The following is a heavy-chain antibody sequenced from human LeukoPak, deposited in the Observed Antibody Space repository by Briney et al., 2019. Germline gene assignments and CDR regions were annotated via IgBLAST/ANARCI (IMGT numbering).Heavy chain of an antibody. J-gene: IGHJ3*02. V-gene: IGHV4-61*01. Sequence: PSETLSLTRTVSGGSISSSSYYWSWIRQPPGKGLEWMGYIYYSGSTNYNPSLKSRVTISVDTSKNQFSLKLSSVTAADTAVYYCASSPFEWLLHRDNDAFDIWGQGTMVTVSS. D-gene: IGHD3-3*01. CDR2: IYYSGST. CDR1: GGSISSSSYY. CDR3: ASSPFEWLLHRDNDAFDI.